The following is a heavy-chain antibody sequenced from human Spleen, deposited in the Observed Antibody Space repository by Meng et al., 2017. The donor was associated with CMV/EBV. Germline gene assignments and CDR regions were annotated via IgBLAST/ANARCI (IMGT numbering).Heavy chain of an antibody. CDR2: ISSTSSTT. CDR1: GFTFDDYD. D-gene: IGHD2-15*01. Sequence: GESLKISCAASGFTFDDYDMSWVRQAPGKGLEWVSSISSTSSTTHYADSVKGRFTISRDNAKNSLYLQMNSLRAEDTAVYYCARDRGDIVVARVFYNYYGLDVWGQGTTVTVSS. CDR3: ARDRGDIVVARVFYNYYGLDV. V-gene: IGHV3-11*06. J-gene: IGHJ6*02.